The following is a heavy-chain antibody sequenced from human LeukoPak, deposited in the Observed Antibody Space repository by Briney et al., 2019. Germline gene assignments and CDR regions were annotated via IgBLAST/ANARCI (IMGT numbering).Heavy chain of an antibody. Sequence: PGGSLRLSCEASGFTFRDYQMSWIRQAPGKGLEWVAVISYDGSNKYYADSVKGRFTISRDNSKNTLYLQMNSLRAEDTAVYYCARGGPGIAAAGFYYFDYWGQGTLVTVSS. V-gene: IGHV3-30-3*01. D-gene: IGHD6-13*01. CDR3: ARGGPGIAAAGFYYFDY. CDR2: ISYDGSNK. J-gene: IGHJ4*02. CDR1: GFTFRDYQ.